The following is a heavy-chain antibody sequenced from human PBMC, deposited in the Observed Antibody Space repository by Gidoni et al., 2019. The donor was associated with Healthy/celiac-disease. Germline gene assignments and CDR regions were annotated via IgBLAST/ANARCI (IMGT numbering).Heavy chain of an antibody. CDR2: IRYDGSNK. CDR1: GFTFSSYG. CDR3: ARPFKRGVEMATIKGDYFDY. Sequence: QVQLVESGGGVVQPGGSLSLSCAASGFTFSSYGMHWVRQAPGKGLEWVAFIRYDGSNKYYADSVKGRFTISRDNSKNTLYLQMNSLRAEDTAVYYCARPFKRGVEMATIKGDYFDYWGQGTLVTVSS. D-gene: IGHD5-12*01. V-gene: IGHV3-30*02. J-gene: IGHJ4*02.